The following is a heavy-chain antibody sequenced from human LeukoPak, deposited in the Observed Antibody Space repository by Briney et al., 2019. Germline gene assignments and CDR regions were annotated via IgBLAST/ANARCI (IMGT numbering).Heavy chain of an antibody. V-gene: IGHV4-59*02. Sequence: SETLSLTCTVSGGSVTKYYWHWIRQAPGEGLGWSGFIFHTGITTYNPSLKSRVTISVDTSKKQFSLKLSFVTAADTAVYFCARDLFPINWFESWGQGTLVTVSS. J-gene: IGHJ5*01. CDR2: IFHTGIT. D-gene: IGHD2-2*02. CDR1: GGSVTKYY. CDR3: ARDLFPINWFES.